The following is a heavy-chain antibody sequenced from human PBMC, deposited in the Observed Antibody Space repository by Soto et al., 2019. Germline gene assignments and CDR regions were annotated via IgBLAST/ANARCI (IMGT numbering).Heavy chain of an antibody. D-gene: IGHD1-26*01. CDR3: ARDVAPGIVGATSFDY. Sequence: SVKVSCKGSGGTFSSYAISWVRQAPGQGLEWMGGIIPIFGTANYAQRFQGRVTITADESTSTAYMELSSLRSEDTAVYYCARDVAPGIVGATSFDYWGQGTLVTVSS. V-gene: IGHV1-69*13. CDR1: GGTFSSYA. CDR2: IIPIFGTA. J-gene: IGHJ4*02.